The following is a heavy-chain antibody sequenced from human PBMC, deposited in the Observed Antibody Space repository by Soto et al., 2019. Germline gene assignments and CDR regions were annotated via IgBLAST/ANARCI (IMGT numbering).Heavy chain of an antibody. CDR1: GFTFSSYG. CDR2: ISYDGSNK. D-gene: IGHD1-7*01. J-gene: IGHJ6*03. V-gene: IGHV3-30*18. Sequence: GGSLRLSCAASGFTFSSYGMHWVRQAPGKGLEWVAVISYDGSNKYYADSVKGRFTISRDNSKNTLYLQMNSLRAEDTAVYYCAKVGNWNYFVTYYMDVWGKGTTVTVSS. CDR3: AKVGNWNYFVTYYMDV.